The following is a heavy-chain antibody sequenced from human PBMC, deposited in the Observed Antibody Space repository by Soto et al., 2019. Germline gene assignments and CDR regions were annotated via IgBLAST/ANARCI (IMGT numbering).Heavy chain of an antibody. Sequence: SEALSLTWTVSGGSTSRYYQRWIRQPPGKGLEWIGYIYYSGSTNYNPSLKSRVTISVDTSKNQFSLKLSSVTAADTAVYYCARSQAEYSGNGLDYWAQGTLVTVSS. V-gene: IGHV4-59*01. D-gene: IGHD5-12*01. J-gene: IGHJ4*02. CDR2: IYYSGST. CDR3: ARSQAEYSGNGLDY. CDR1: GGSTSRYY.